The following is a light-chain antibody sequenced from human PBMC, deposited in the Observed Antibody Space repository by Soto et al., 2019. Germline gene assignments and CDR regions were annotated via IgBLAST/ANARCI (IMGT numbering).Light chain of an antibody. Sequence: EIVMTQSPATLSVSPGERATLSCRASQSVGSNLAWYQQKPGQAPRLLIYGASTRATGIPARFSGSGSGTEFTLTISSLQSEDFAVYHCQQYNNWPLTFSGGTKVEIK. CDR3: QQYNNWPLT. CDR1: QSVGSN. V-gene: IGKV3-15*01. J-gene: IGKJ4*01. CDR2: GAS.